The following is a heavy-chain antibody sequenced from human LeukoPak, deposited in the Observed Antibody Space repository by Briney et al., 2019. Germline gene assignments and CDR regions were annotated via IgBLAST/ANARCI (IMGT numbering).Heavy chain of an antibody. V-gene: IGHV1-18*01. CDR2: ISAYNKR. D-gene: IGHD4-11*01. CDR1: GYTFTSYG. J-gene: IGHJ5*02. CDR3: ARVSAPPDYGNYVSENWFDP. Sequence: ASVKVSCKASGYTFTSYGINWVRQAPGQGLEWMGWISAYNKRNYAQKFQGRVTMTTDTSTSTAYMELRNLRSDDTAVYYCARVSAPPDYGNYVSENWFDPWGQGTLVTVSS.